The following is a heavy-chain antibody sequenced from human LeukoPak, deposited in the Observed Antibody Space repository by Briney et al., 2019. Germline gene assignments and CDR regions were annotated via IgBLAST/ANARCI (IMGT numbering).Heavy chain of an antibody. CDR1: GYTFTGYY. J-gene: IGHJ5*02. V-gene: IGHV1-2*06. D-gene: IGHD2-2*02. Sequence: ASVKVSCKASGYTFTGYYMHWVRQAPGQGLEWMGRINPNSGGTNYAQKFQGRVTMTRDTSISTAYMELSRLRSDDTAVYYCASFQLLYGESIGNWFDPWGQGTLVTVSS. CDR2: INPNSGGT. CDR3: ASFQLLYGESIGNWFDP.